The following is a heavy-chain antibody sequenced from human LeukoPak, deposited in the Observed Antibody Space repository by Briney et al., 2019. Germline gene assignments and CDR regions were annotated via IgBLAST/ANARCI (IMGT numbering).Heavy chain of an antibody. J-gene: IGHJ4*02. CDR3: ARQIAARVFDY. CDR2: IYTSGST. CDR1: GGSISSYY. V-gene: IGHV4-4*09. D-gene: IGHD6-6*01. Sequence: SETLSLTCTVSGGSISSYYWSWIRQPTGKGLEWIGYIYTSGSTNYNPSLKSRVTISVDTSKNQFSLKLSSVTAADTAVYYCARQIAARVFDYWGQGTLVTVSS.